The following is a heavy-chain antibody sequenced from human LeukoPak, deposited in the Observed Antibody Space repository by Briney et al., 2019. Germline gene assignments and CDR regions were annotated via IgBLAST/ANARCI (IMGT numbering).Heavy chain of an antibody. Sequence: GQSLKISRKSSVYKFTTCWIGWVPQMPGKGLECMGIFYPGDSNAKYSPSCRGQVTFSADSPIRTAYLEWGSLMASDTAMYYCARGRGIYPQFDFWGQGTLLTVSS. D-gene: IGHD3-3*01. J-gene: IGHJ4*02. CDR1: VYKFTTCW. V-gene: IGHV5-51*04. CDR3: ARGRGIYPQFDF. CDR2: FYPGDSNA.